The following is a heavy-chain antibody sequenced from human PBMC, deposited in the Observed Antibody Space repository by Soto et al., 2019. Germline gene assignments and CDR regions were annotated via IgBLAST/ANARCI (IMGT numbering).Heavy chain of an antibody. D-gene: IGHD3-16*01. Sequence: GGSLRLSCAASGFTFSMYWMHWVRQAPGKGLLWVSRINGDGTDTTYADSVKGRFTISRDNAKNTVYLQMNGLRAEDTAVYCCAREVGRGSGSYYLDYCGQATLVTLS. V-gene: IGHV3-74*03. CDR3: AREVGRGSGSYYLDY. CDR1: GFTFSMYW. J-gene: IGHJ4*02. CDR2: INGDGTDT.